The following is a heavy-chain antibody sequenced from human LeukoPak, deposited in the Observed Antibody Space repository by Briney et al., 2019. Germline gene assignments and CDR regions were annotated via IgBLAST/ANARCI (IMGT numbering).Heavy chain of an antibody. Sequence: PSETLSLTCTVSGYSISSGYYWGWIRQPPGKGLEWIGSIYHSGSTYYNPSLKSRVTISVDTSKNQFSLKLSSVTAADTAVYYCARQSGAAAGTRPAWGQGTLVTVSS. CDR2: IYHSGST. CDR1: GYSISSGYY. CDR3: ARQSGAAAGTRPA. J-gene: IGHJ5*02. D-gene: IGHD6-13*01. V-gene: IGHV4-38-2*02.